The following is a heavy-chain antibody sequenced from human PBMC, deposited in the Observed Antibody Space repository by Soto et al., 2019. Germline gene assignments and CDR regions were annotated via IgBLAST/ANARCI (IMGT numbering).Heavy chain of an antibody. CDR3: ARDRVVVVAAKYYYYYGMDV. CDR1: GFTFSNSG. V-gene: IGHV3-33*08. Sequence: VGSRRLSWASSGFTFSNSGMHLVRQAPGKGLEWVAVVWSDESFQYYADSVKGRFTVSRDSSKNTLSLQMNSLRAEDTAVYYCARDRVVVVAAKYYYYYGMDVSGQGTTVTVSS. D-gene: IGHD2-15*01. J-gene: IGHJ6*02. CDR2: VWSDESFQ.